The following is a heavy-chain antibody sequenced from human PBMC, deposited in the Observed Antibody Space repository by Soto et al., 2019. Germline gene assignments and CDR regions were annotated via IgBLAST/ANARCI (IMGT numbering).Heavy chain of an antibody. Sequence: QVQLVQSGAEVKKPGASVKVSCKASGYTFTRYYMQWVRQAPGQGLEWMGIINPSGGSTSYAQKLQGRVTMTRDKSTSTVYMELSSLRSEDTAVYYCARGHCSSTSCTGGNFDYWGQGTLVTVSS. CDR3: ARGHCSSTSCTGGNFDY. V-gene: IGHV1-46*04. CDR1: GYTFTRYY. CDR2: INPSGGST. D-gene: IGHD2-2*01. J-gene: IGHJ4*02.